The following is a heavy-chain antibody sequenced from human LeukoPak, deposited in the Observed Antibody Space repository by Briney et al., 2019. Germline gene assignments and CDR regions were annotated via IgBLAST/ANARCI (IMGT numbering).Heavy chain of an antibody. D-gene: IGHD2-21*02. CDR3: ARDQCDGDCPQGAFDI. V-gene: IGHV3-53*01. J-gene: IGHJ3*02. CDR2: IYSGGST. CDR1: GFTVSSNY. Sequence: GGSLRLSCAASGFTVSSNYMSWVRQAPGKGLEWVSVIYSGGSTYYADSVKGRFTISRDNSKNTLYLQMNSLRAEDTAVYYCARDQCDGDCPQGAFDIWGQGTMVTVSS.